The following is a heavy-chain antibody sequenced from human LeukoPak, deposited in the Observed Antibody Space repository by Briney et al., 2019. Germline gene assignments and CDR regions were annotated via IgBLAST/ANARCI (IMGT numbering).Heavy chain of an antibody. V-gene: IGHV3-21*01. J-gene: IGHJ3*02. Sequence: PGGSLKLSCAASGFTFSSYTMNWVRQAPGKGLEWVSSISSSSSYIYYADSLKGRFTISRDNAKNSLYLQMNSLRAEDTAVYYCAREPGAFDIWGQGTVVTVSS. CDR1: GFTFSSYT. CDR3: AREPGAFDI. D-gene: IGHD1-14*01. CDR2: ISSSSSYI.